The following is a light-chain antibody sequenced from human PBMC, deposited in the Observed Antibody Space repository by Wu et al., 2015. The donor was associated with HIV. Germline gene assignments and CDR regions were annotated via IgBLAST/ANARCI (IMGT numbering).Light chain of an antibody. J-gene: IGKJ1*01. CDR1: QTVTSGY. V-gene: IGKV3-20*01. Sequence: EVVLTQSPGTLSLSPGERATLSCRSSQTVTSGYLAWYQQKPGQAPRLLIYGATSRAIDTPDRFSGDGSEKDFTLTISRVEPEDFAVYYCQQYSDSIRTFGQGTKVELK. CDR2: GAT. CDR3: QQYSDSIRT.